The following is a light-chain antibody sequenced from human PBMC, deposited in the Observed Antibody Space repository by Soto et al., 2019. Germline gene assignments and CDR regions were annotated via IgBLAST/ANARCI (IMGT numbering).Light chain of an antibody. CDR2: DRS. Sequence: EVVLTQSTATLPVSQAEGFTLSCRASQGIGHTLAWDQHKAGQTPRLLIYDRSATATGVPARFSGSRSGPEFTLTVNRRQSEDFAIYDCKRYNNWPLAFGGG. CDR3: KRYNNWPLA. CDR1: QGIGHT. J-gene: IGKJ4*01. V-gene: IGKV3-15*01.